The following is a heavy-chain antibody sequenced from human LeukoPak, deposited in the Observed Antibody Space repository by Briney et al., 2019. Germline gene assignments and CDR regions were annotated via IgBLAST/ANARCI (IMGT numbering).Heavy chain of an antibody. CDR2: IYHSGRT. V-gene: IGHV4-38-2*02. CDR1: GYSISSGYY. J-gene: IGHJ4*02. Sequence: KTSETLSLTCTVSGYSISSGYYWGWIRQPPGKGLEWIGSIYHSGRTFYNPSLKSRVTISVDTSKNQFSLKLTSVTAADTAVYYCARLYYYDSSGYYSMTEYYFDYWGQGTLVTVSS. CDR3: ARLYYYDSSGYYSMTEYYFDY. D-gene: IGHD3-22*01.